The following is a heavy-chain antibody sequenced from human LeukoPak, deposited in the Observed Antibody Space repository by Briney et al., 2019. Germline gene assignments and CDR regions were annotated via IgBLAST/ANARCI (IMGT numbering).Heavy chain of an antibody. CDR2: ISSSSSYI. V-gene: IGHV3-21*01. D-gene: IGHD3-10*01. Sequence: GGSLRLSCAASGFTFSSFSMNWVRQAPGKGLEWVSSISSSSSYIYYADSVKGRFTISRDNAKNSLYLQMNSLRAEDTALYYCASVDYYGSGNYYNDVDYWGQGTLVTVSS. CDR3: ASVDYYGSGNYYNDVDY. J-gene: IGHJ4*02. CDR1: GFTFSSFS.